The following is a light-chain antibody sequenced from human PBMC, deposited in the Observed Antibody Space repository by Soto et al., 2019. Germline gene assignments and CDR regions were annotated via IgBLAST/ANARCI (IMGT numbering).Light chain of an antibody. CDR3: QQYNSWPPIT. Sequence: EIVLTQSPGTLSLSRGERVTLSFSAAQSVSSSYLAWYQQKPGQAPRLLIYDASTRATGIPARFSGGGSWTEFTLTISSLQSEDFVVYYCQQYNSWPPITFGQGTRLDIK. V-gene: IGKV3-15*01. CDR1: QSVSSSY. J-gene: IGKJ5*01. CDR2: DAS.